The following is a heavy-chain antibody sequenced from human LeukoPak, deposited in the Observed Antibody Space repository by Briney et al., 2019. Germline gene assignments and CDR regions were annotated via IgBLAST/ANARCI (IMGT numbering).Heavy chain of an antibody. D-gene: IGHD3-10*01. Sequence: ASVKVSCKASGYTFTGYYMHWVRQAPGQGLEWMGWINPDNGGTNYAQKFQGRVTMTRDTSISTAYMELSRLRSDDTAVYYCARARAITMVRGVINYFDYWGQGTLVTVSS. CDR1: GYTFTGYY. CDR3: ARARAITMVRGVINYFDY. V-gene: IGHV1-2*02. CDR2: INPDNGGT. J-gene: IGHJ4*02.